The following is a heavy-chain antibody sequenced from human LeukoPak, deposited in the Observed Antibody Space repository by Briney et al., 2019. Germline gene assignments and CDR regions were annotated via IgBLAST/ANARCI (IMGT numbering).Heavy chain of an antibody. D-gene: IGHD2-15*01. CDR1: GGSLSGYY. V-gene: IGHV4-34*01. J-gene: IGHJ6*03. Sequence: SETLSLTGAVYGGSLSGYYWSWIRQPPGKGLEWIGEINHSGSTNYNPSLKSRVTISVDTSKNQFSLKLSSVTAADTAVYYCARRSGGYYYYYMDVWGKGTTVTVSS. CDR3: ARRSGGYYYYYMDV. CDR2: INHSGST.